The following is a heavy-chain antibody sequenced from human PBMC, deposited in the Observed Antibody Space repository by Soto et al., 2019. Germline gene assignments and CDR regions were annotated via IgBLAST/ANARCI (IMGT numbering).Heavy chain of an antibody. CDR1: GFTFSSYA. CDR3: AKGSRVVESYGYEPQDFQH. J-gene: IGHJ1*01. D-gene: IGHD5-18*01. V-gene: IGHV3-23*01. CDR2: ISGSGGST. Sequence: GGSLRLSCAASGFTFSSYAMSWVRQAPGKGLEWVSAISGSGGSTYYADSVKGRFTISRDNSKNTLYLQMNSLRAEDTAVYYCAKGSRVVESYGYEPQDFQHWGQGTLVTVSS.